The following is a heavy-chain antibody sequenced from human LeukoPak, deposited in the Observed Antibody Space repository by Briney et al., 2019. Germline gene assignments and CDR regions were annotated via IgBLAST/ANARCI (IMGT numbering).Heavy chain of an antibody. CDR3: AKSAHYYDISGFCSQFDY. CDR1: GFTFSTYA. V-gene: IGHV3-30*04. Sequence: GGSLRLSCAASGFTFSTYAMHWVRQAPGKGLDGVALISYVGSDKSDADSVKGRFTISRDKSENTLYLQMNRLRAEDTAVYYCAKSAHYYDISGFCSQFDYWGQGTLVTVSS. CDR2: ISYVGSDK. J-gene: IGHJ4*02. D-gene: IGHD3-22*01.